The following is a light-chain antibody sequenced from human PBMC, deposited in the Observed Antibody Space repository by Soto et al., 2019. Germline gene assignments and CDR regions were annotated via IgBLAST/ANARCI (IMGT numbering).Light chain of an antibody. Sequence: EIVMTQCPVTLSVSPGERATLSCRASQSVSSNLAWYQQKPGQAPRLLIYDASRRATGIPDRFSGSGSGTDFTLTISRLEPEDFAVYFCQQYDSSPPITFGQGTRLEIK. J-gene: IGKJ5*01. CDR1: QSVSSN. CDR3: QQYDSSPPIT. V-gene: IGKV3-20*01. CDR2: DAS.